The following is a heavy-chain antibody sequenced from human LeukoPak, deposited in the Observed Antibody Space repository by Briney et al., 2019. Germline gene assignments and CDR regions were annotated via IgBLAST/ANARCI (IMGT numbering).Heavy chain of an antibody. CDR1: GYTFTRYY. Sequence: ASVKVSCKASGYTFTRYYIHWVRQAHGQGLEWKGLIKPEGGRTIYAQKFKGRVTMTRDTSTSTVYMELSSLRSEDTAVYYCARLEGLAATMGDWGQGTLATVSS. J-gene: IGHJ4*02. V-gene: IGHV1-46*01. D-gene: IGHD5-12*01. CDR2: IKPEGGRT. CDR3: ARLEGLAATMGD.